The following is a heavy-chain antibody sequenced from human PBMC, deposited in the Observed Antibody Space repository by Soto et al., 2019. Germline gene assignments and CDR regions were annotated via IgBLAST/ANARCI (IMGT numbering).Heavy chain of an antibody. V-gene: IGHV1-69*18. Sequence: QVQLVQSGAEVKKPGSSVQVSCKAYGGTFSNYPINWVRQAPGQGLEWMGRIIPIFSSTNYAQKFQGRVTITADESTTTAYMELSSLGSEDTVVYYCARENGDFTVRGVRRLRHLPMDVWGQGTTVTVSS. D-gene: IGHD3-10*01. CDR2: IIPIFSST. J-gene: IGHJ6*02. CDR3: ARENGDFTVRGVRRLRHLPMDV. CDR1: GGTFSNYP.